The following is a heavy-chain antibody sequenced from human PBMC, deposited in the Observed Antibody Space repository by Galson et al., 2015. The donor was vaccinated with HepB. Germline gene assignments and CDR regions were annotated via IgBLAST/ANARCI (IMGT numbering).Heavy chain of an antibody. D-gene: IGHD2-2*01. CDR2: ISGDSNYI. V-gene: IGHV3-21*01. CDR1: GFNFSPYS. Sequence: SLRLSCAVSGFNFSPYSMNWVRQAPGTGLEWVSFISGDSNYIYYADSVKGRFPVSRDNAKRSLYLHMNSLRAEDTAVYYCAKPGAGGPAAFHFYYLDVWGNGTTVTVSS. CDR3: AKPGAGGPAAFHFYYLDV. J-gene: IGHJ6*03.